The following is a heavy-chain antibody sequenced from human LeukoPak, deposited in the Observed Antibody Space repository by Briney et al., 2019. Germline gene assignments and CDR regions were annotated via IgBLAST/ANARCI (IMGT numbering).Heavy chain of an antibody. Sequence: PSETLSLTCTVSGGSISSSSYYWGWIRQPPGKGLEWIVSIYYSGSTYYNPSLKSRVTISVDTSKNQFSLKLSSVTAADTAVYYCARALRYCSSTSCYSGVYYYYGMDVWGQGTTVTVSS. V-gene: IGHV4-39*01. D-gene: IGHD2-2*01. CDR2: IYYSGST. CDR1: GGSISSSSYY. J-gene: IGHJ6*02. CDR3: ARALRYCSSTSCYSGVYYYYGMDV.